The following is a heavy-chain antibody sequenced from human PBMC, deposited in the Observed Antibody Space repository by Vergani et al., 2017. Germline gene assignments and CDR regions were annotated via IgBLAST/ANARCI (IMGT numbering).Heavy chain of an antibody. CDR3: AADSGFLEWLSTPYGMDV. J-gene: IGHJ6*02. V-gene: IGHV1-58*01. CDR1: GFTFTSSA. D-gene: IGHD3-3*01. CDR2: IVVGSGNT. Sequence: QMQLVQSGPEVKKPGTSVKVSCKASGFTFTSSAVQWVRQARGQRLEWIGWIVVGSGNTNYAQKFQERVTITRDMSTSTAYMELSSLRSEDTAVYYCAADSGFLEWLSTPYGMDVWGQGTTVTVSS.